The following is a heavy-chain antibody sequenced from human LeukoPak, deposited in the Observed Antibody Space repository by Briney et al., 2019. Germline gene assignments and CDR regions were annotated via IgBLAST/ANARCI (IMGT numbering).Heavy chain of an antibody. J-gene: IGHJ4*02. V-gene: IGHV1-8*01. CDR1: GYTFTSYD. Sequence: ASVKVSCKASGYTFTSYDINWVRQATGQGLEWMGWMNPNSGNTGYAQKFQGRVTMTRNTSISTAYMELSSLRSEDTAVYYCARGFSGSYYYYFDYWGQGTLVTVSS. D-gene: IGHD3-10*01. CDR2: MNPNSGNT. CDR3: ARGFSGSYYYYFDY.